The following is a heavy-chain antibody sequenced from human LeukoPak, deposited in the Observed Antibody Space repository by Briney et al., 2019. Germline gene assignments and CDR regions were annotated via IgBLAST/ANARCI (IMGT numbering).Heavy chain of an antibody. CDR2: IYTSGSI. D-gene: IGHD5-12*01. V-gene: IGHV4-4*07. J-gene: IGHJ4*02. Sequence: PSETLSLTCSVSGGSISSDYWTWIRQPAGKGLEWIGRIYTSGSINYNPSLKGRVTMSVDTSKNQFSLKLSSVTAADTAVYYCARDRSGYAVFDYWGQGTLVTVSS. CDR3: ARDRSGYAVFDY. CDR1: GGSISSDY.